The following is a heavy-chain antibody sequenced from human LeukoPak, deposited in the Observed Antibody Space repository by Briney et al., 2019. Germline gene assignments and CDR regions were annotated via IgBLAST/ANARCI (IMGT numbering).Heavy chain of an antibody. CDR2: VYLGDSET. V-gene: IGHV5-51*01. CDR1: GYSSTSSW. Sequence: GESLKISCKGSGYSSTSSWIGWVRQMPGKGLDWTGIVYLGDSETRYSPSFQGQVTISADKSINTAYLQWSSLKASGTAMYYCARHPSYTSGWPLDYWGQGTLVIVSS. D-gene: IGHD6-19*01. J-gene: IGHJ4*02. CDR3: ARHPSYTSGWPLDY.